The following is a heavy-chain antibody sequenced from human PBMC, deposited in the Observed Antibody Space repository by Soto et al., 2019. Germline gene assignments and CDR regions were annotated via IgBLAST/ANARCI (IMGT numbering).Heavy chain of an antibody. CDR1: CGSISSYY. D-gene: IGHD3-3*01. J-gene: IGHJ4*02. Sequence: SETLSLTCTVSCGSISSYYWSWIRQPAGKGLEWIVRIYTSGSTNYNPSLTSRVTMSVDTSKNQFSLKLSSVTAADTAVYYCARARDFWSGSKGPHFDYWGKGTLVTVTS. V-gene: IGHV4-4*07. CDR2: IYTSGST. CDR3: ARARDFWSGSKGPHFDY.